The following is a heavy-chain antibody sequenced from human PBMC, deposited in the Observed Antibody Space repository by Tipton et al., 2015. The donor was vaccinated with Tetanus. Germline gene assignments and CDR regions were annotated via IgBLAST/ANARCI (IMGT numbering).Heavy chain of an antibody. D-gene: IGHD2-8*01. J-gene: IGHJ4*02. V-gene: IGHV5-51*01. Sequence: QLVQSGGEVKKPGESLKISCKGSGYIFNNYWIGWVRQKPGKGLEWMGIIYPGDSDTRYSPSFQGQVTISVDKAINTAYLQWSSLKASDTSMFYCARAHCTDGVCNFDFWGQGALVTVAS. CDR3: ARAHCTDGVCNFDF. CDR2: IYPGDSDT. CDR1: GYIFNNYW.